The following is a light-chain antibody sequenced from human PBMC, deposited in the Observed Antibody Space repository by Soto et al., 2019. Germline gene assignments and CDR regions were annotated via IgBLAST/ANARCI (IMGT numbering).Light chain of an antibody. V-gene: IGLV3-21*04. Sequence: SYELTQPPSVSVAPGKTVRITCGGDNIGKKSVHWYQQKPGQAPVLVIYDNTDRPSGIPDQFSGSNSGSAATLTISRAEAGDEADYFCQVWDGSSNRVVFGGGTKLTVL. J-gene: IGLJ2*01. CDR1: NIGKKS. CDR2: DNT. CDR3: QVWDGSSNRVV.